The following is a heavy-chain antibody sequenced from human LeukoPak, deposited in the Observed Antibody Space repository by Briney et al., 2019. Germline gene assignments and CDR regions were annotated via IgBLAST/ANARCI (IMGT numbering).Heavy chain of an antibody. V-gene: IGHV4-59*01. Sequence: SETLSLTCTVSGGSISSYYWSWIRQPPGKGLEWIGYIYYSGSTNYNPSLKSRVTISVDTSKNQLSLKLSSVTAADTALYYCARAPLPITMIVDWGQGTLVTVSS. J-gene: IGHJ4*02. CDR2: IYYSGST. CDR1: GGSISSYY. D-gene: IGHD3-22*01. CDR3: ARAPLPITMIVD.